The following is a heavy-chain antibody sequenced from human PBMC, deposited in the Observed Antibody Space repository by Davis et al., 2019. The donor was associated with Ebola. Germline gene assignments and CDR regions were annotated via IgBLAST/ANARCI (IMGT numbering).Heavy chain of an antibody. Sequence: AASVKVSCKVSGYTLTELSIHWVRQAPGQGLEWMGWISAYNGNTNYAQRFQDRVTMTTDTSTNTAYMEVRGLRSDDTAVYYCARDGSVAAIELDYWGQGTLVTVSS. CDR3: ARDGSVAAIELDY. CDR2: ISAYNGNT. V-gene: IGHV1-18*01. J-gene: IGHJ4*02. D-gene: IGHD2-2*02. CDR1: GYTLTELS.